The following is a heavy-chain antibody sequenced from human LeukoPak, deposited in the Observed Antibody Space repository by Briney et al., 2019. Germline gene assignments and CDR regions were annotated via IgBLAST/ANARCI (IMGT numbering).Heavy chain of an antibody. CDR2: INTNTGNP. D-gene: IGHD2-8*01. CDR1: GYTFTSYA. CDR3: ARNPKGYCTNGVCYWRAFDI. J-gene: IGHJ3*02. V-gene: IGHV7-4-1*02. Sequence: ASVKVSCKASGYTFTSYAMNWVRQAPGQGLEWMGWINTNTGNPTYAQGFTGRFVFSLDTSVSTAYLQISSLKAEDTAVYYCARNPKGYCTNGVCYWRAFDIWGQGTMVTVSS.